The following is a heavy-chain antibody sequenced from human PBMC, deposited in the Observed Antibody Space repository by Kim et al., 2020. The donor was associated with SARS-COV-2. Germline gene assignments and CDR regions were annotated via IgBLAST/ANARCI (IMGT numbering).Heavy chain of an antibody. V-gene: IGHV3-23*01. D-gene: IGHD2-8*01. CDR1: GFTFSASV. CDR2: VTESGDGT. J-gene: IGHJ4*02. CDR3: AKDHQWSFDY. Sequence: GGSLRLSCAASGFTFSASVMRWVRQAPGKGLQWVSTVTESGDGTIYADSVKGRFTISRDNSKNTLYLQMNSLRTEDTAVYYCAKDHQWSFDYWGQGSLV.